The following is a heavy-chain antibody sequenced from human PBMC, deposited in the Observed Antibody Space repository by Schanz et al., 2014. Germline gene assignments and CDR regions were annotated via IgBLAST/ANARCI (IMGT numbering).Heavy chain of an antibody. D-gene: IGHD3-10*01. CDR1: GGSISSSDW. CDR3: ARGGYGSGSYREFDY. CDR2: IYHSGNT. Sequence: QVQLQESGPGLVKPSGTLSLTCAVSGGSISSSDWWSWVRQPPGKGLEWIGEIYHSGNTNYNASLKSRVTISLDKSKNQFSLKVRSVTAADTAVYYCARGGYGSGSYREFDYWGQGTLVTVSS. J-gene: IGHJ4*02. V-gene: IGHV4-4*02.